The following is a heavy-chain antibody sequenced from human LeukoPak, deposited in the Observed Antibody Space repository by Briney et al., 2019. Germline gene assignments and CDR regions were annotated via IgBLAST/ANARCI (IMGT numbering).Heavy chain of an antibody. V-gene: IGHV3-53*01. CDR3: ARGISILDWLMGGAFDI. CDR1: GFTVSSNY. Sequence: GGSLRLSCAASGFTVSSNYMSWVRQAPGKGLGWVSVIYSGGSTYYPDSVKGRFTISRDNSKNTLYLQMNSLRAEDRAVYYCARGISILDWLMGGAFDIWGQGTMVTVSS. D-gene: IGHD3-3*01. CDR2: IYSGGST. J-gene: IGHJ3*02.